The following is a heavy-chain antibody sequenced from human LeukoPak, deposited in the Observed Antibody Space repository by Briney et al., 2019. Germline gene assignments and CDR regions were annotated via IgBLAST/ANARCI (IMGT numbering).Heavy chain of an antibody. Sequence: ASVKVSCKASGYTFTSYGISWVRQAPGQGLEWMGWIGAYNGNTNYAQKFQGRVTITTDESTSTAYMELSSLRSEDTAVYYCARETGTTGGAFDIWGQGTMVTVSS. CDR2: IGAYNGNT. CDR1: GYTFTSYG. CDR3: ARETGTTGGAFDI. J-gene: IGHJ3*02. D-gene: IGHD1-1*01. V-gene: IGHV1-18*01.